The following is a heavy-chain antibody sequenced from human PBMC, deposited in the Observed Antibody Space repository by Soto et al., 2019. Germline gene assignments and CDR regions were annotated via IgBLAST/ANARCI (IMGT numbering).Heavy chain of an antibody. CDR2: IYYSGST. J-gene: IGHJ6*02. CDR3: ARWGVFNDILTGSYYYGMDV. CDR1: GGSISSYY. D-gene: IGHD3-9*01. V-gene: IGHV4-59*01. Sequence: SETLSLTCTVSGGSISSYYWSWIRQPPGKGLEWIGYIYYSGSTNYNPSLKSRVTISVDTSKNQFSLKLSSVTAADTAVYYCARWGVFNDILTGSYYYGMDVWGQGTTVTVS.